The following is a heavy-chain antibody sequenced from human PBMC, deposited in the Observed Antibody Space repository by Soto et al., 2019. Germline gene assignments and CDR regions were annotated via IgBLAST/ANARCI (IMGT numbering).Heavy chain of an antibody. Sequence: EVPLVESGGGLVQPGRSLRLSCAASGFTFDDYAMHWVRQAPGKGLEWVSGISWNSGSIGYADSVKGRFTISRDNAKISLCLQMNSLRAEDTALYYCGKGRGSSGWYGYFQHWGQGTLVTVSS. D-gene: IGHD6-19*01. CDR3: GKGRGSSGWYGYFQH. CDR2: ISWNSGSI. V-gene: IGHV3-9*01. J-gene: IGHJ1*01. CDR1: GFTFDDYA.